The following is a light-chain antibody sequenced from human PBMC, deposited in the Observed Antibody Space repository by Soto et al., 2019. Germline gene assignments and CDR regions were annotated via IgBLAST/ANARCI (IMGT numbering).Light chain of an antibody. CDR3: GTWDSSLSAGV. CDR1: SSNIGNNY. Sequence: QSVLTQPPSVSAAPGQKVTISCSGSSSNIGNNYVSWYQQLPGTAPKHLIYDNNKRPSGIPDRFSGSKSGTSATLGITGLQTGDEADYYCGTWDSSLSAGVFGTGTKVTVL. CDR2: DNN. J-gene: IGLJ1*01. V-gene: IGLV1-51*01.